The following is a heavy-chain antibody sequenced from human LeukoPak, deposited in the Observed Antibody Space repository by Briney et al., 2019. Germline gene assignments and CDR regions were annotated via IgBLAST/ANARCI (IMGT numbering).Heavy chain of an antibody. D-gene: IGHD2-21*02. CDR1: GYTFTSYA. CDR3: ARSGVAYCGGDCYYFDY. Sequence: ASVKVSCKASGYTFTSYAMHWVRQAPGQRLEWMGWINAGNGNTEYSQKFQGRVTITRDTSASTAYMELSSLRSEDTAVYYCARSGVAYCGGDCYYFDYWGQGTLDTVSS. CDR2: INAGNGNT. J-gene: IGHJ4*02. V-gene: IGHV1-3*01.